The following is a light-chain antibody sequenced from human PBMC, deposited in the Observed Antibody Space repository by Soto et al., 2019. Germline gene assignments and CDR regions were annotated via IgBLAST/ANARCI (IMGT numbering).Light chain of an antibody. V-gene: IGLV3-21*04. CDR2: YDS. J-gene: IGLJ2*01. CDR1: NVGSKS. CDR3: QVWDSSSDVV. Sequence: SYELTQPPSVSVAPGKTARITCGGTNVGSKSVHWYQQKPGQAPVLVIYYDSDRPSGIPERFSGSNSGNTATLTISRVEAGDEADHYCQVWDSSSDVVFGGGTKLTVL.